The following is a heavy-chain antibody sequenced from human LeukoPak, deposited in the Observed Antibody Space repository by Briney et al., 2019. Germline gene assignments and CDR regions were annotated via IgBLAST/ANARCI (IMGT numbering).Heavy chain of an antibody. Sequence: ASVKVSCKASGYTFTGYYMHWVRQAPGQGLEWMGWINPNGGGTNYAQKFQGRVTMTRDTSISTAYMELSRLRSDDTAVYYCARGDSSYYYDSSGYSLTFDYWGQGTLVTVSS. D-gene: IGHD3-22*01. V-gene: IGHV1-2*02. CDR2: INPNGGGT. CDR3: ARGDSSYYYDSSGYSLTFDY. J-gene: IGHJ4*02. CDR1: GYTFTGYY.